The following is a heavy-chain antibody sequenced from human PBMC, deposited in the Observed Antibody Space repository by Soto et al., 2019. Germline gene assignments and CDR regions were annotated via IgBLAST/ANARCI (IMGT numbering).Heavy chain of an antibody. J-gene: IGHJ3*01. D-gene: IGHD2-2*01. V-gene: IGHV3-30*18. CDR1: GFNFSDYG. CDR2: ISYDGTNK. Sequence: QVQLVESGGGVVQPGRSLRLSCAASGFNFSDYGMHWVRQAPGKGLEWVAVISYDGTNKYYAESVQARFTISRDNSKNTLYLQLNSLRVDDTAVYYCAKSVRYCIGTSCSPEAFDVWGQGTVVTVSS. CDR3: AKSVRYCIGTSCSPEAFDV.